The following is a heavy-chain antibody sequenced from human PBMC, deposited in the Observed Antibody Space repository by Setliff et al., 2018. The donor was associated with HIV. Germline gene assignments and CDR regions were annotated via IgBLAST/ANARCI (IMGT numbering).Heavy chain of an antibody. J-gene: IGHJ6*03. CDR1: GFTFSSYS. V-gene: IGHV3-48*01. CDR2: ISSSSSTI. CDR3: ARVVATPYYYMDV. Sequence: GGSLRLSCAASGFTFSSYSMNWVRQAPGKGLEWVSYISSSSSTIYYADSVKGRFTISRDNAKNALYLQMNSLRAEETAVYYCARVVATPYYYMDVWGKGTTVTVSS. D-gene: IGHD5-12*01.